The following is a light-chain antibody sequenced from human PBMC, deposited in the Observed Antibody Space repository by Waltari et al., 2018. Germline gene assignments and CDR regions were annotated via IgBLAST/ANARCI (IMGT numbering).Light chain of an antibody. CDR3: HQVNTYPLT. CDR2: AAS. V-gene: IGKV1-9*01. Sequence: DIQLTQSPSFLSASVGDRVTITGRASQGISSYLTWFQQKPGKAPKLRIYAASTLQSGVPSRFSGSGSGTEFTLTISSLQPEDFATYYCHQVNTYPLTFGGGTKVEIK. J-gene: IGKJ4*01. CDR1: QGISSY.